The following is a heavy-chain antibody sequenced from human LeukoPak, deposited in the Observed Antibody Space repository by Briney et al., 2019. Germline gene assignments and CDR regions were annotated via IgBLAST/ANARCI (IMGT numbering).Heavy chain of an antibody. CDR2: IKTDGSEK. Sequence: GGSLRLSCEGSGFTFSNYWMGWVRQAPGKGLQWVANIKTDGSEKYYVDSVKGRFTISRDNAKNSLYLQMNSLRAEDTAVYYCAREGKGSWYFDYWGQGTLVTVSS. CDR1: GFTFSNYW. D-gene: IGHD6-13*01. CDR3: AREGKGSWYFDY. J-gene: IGHJ4*02. V-gene: IGHV3-7*01.